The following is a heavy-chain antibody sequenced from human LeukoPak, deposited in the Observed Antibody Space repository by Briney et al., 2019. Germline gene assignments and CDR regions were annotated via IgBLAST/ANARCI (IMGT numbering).Heavy chain of an antibody. D-gene: IGHD6-13*01. Sequence: GGSLRLSCAASGFTFSSYSMNWVRQAPGKGLEWVSSISSSNVFIYYADSMEGRFTISRDNAKNSLHLQMDSLRAEDTAVYYCARGVVAAAGRYYFNYWGQGTLVTVSS. CDR1: GFTFSSYS. CDR2: ISSSNVFI. V-gene: IGHV3-21*01. J-gene: IGHJ4*02. CDR3: ARGVVAAAGRYYFNY.